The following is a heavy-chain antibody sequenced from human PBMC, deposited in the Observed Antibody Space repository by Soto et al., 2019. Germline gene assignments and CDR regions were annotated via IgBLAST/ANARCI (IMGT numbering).Heavy chain of an antibody. CDR2: IYSAGST. V-gene: IGHV3-66*01. CDR3: ARSPTRTNYADCFDS. J-gene: IGHJ5*01. CDR1: GFIVSSSY. D-gene: IGHD4-17*01. Sequence: EVQVVESGGGLVQPGGSLRLSCAASGFIVSSSYMSWVRQAPGKGLEWVAVIYSAGSTYYGDSVKGRFTIYRDSSKNTLYLQMDSLRAEDTAVDYCARSPTRTNYADCFDSWGQGTLVTVSS.